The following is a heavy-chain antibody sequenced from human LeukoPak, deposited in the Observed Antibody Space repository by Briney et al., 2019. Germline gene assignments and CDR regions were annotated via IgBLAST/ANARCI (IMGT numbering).Heavy chain of an antibody. CDR3: ARVPYYDILIGYYLYYYYYGMDV. Sequence: ASVKVSCKASGYTFTGYYMHWVRQAPGQGLEWMGWINPNSGGTNYAQKFQGRVTMTRDTSISTAYMELSRLRSDDTAVYYCARVPYYDILIGYYLYYYYYGMDVWGQGTTVTVSS. CDR1: GYTFTGYY. D-gene: IGHD3-9*01. CDR2: INPNSGGT. J-gene: IGHJ6*02. V-gene: IGHV1-2*02.